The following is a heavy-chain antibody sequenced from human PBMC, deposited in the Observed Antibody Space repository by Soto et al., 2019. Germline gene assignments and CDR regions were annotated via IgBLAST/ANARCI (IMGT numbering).Heavy chain of an antibody. D-gene: IGHD1-26*01. J-gene: IGHJ3*02. CDR3: ARDRHNIVGADDAFDI. CDR2: IIPIFGTA. Sequence: SVKVSCKASGGTFSSYAISWVRQAPGQGLEWMGGIIPIFGTANYAQKFQGRVTITADESTSTAYMELSSLRSEDTAAYYCARDRHNIVGADDAFDIWGQGTMVTVSS. CDR1: GGTFSSYA. V-gene: IGHV1-69*13.